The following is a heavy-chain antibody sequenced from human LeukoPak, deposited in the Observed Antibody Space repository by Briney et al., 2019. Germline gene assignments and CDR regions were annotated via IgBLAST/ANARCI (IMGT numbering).Heavy chain of an antibody. CDR3: ARSKDYGDHYYYYYGMDV. CDR1: GFTFSSYV. D-gene: IGHD4-17*01. CDR2: ISYDGSNK. J-gene: IGHJ6*02. V-gene: IGHV3-30-3*01. Sequence: PGGSLRLSCAASGFTFSSYVMHWVRQAPGKGLEWVAVISYDGSNKYYADSVKGRFTISRDNSKNTLYLQMNSLRAEDTAVYYCARSKDYGDHYYYYYGMDVWGQGTTVTVSS.